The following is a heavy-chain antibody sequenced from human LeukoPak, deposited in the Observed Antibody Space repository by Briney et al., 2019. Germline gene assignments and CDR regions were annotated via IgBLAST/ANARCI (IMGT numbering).Heavy chain of an antibody. D-gene: IGHD6-13*01. CDR1: GGSISSYY. J-gene: IGHJ4*02. CDR2: VYYTGNT. V-gene: IGHV4-59*01. Sequence: PSETLSLTCTVPGGSISSYYWTWIRQAPGKGLEWIGYVYYTGNTNYNPSLKSRVTISLDMSKNQFSLRLSSVTAADTAVYYCARREAAGVFYFDYWGQGTLVTVSS. CDR3: ARREAAGVFYFDY.